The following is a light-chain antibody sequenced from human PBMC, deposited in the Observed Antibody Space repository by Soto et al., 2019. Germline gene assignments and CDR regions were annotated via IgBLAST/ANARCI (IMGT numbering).Light chain of an antibody. CDR1: QSVSSN. Sequence: EIVMTQSPATLSVSPGERATLSCRASQSVSSNLAWYQQKPGQAPRLLIYGASTRATGIPARFSGSGSGTDFTLTISRLEPEDFAVYYCHHYGGTFGQGTKVDIK. CDR3: HHYGGT. J-gene: IGKJ1*01. CDR2: GAS. V-gene: IGKV3-15*01.